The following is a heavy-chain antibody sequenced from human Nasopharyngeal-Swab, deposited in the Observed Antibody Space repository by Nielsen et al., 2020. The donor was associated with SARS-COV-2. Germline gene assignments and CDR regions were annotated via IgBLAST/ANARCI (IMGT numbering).Heavy chain of an antibody. CDR2: IYYSGST. CDR3: ARGQVVVWDY. CDR1: GGSISSYY. V-gene: IGHV4-59*01. J-gene: IGHJ4*02. D-gene: IGHD3-22*01. Sequence: SETLSLTCTVSGGSISSYYWSWIRQPPGKGLEWNGYIYYSGSTNYNPSLKSRVTISVDTSKNQFSLKLSSVTAADTAVYYCARGQVVVWDYWGQGTLVTVSS.